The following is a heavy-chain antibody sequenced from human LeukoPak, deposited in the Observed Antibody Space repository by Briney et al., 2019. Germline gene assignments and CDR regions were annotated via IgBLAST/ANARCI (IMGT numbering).Heavy chain of an antibody. Sequence: AGGSLRLSCAASGFAFNTYAMHWFRQAPGKALEGVTVISYDGNTIHYADSVKGRFTISRDNSKNTLYLQMDSLRPEDTAIYYCARSGGLPKFDWWGQGTLVTVSS. CDR2: ISYDGNTI. V-gene: IGHV3-30-3*01. CDR1: GFAFNTYA. J-gene: IGHJ4*02. CDR3: ARSGGLPKFDW.